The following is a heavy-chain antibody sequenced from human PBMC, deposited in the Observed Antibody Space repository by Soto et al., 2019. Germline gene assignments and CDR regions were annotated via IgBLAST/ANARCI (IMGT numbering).Heavy chain of an antibody. V-gene: IGHV4-34*01. J-gene: IGHJ5*02. CDR1: GGSFSGYY. CDR3: ASYYGDNPPWFDP. CDR2: INHSGST. Sequence: QVQLQQWGAGLLKPSETLSLTCEVYGGSFSGYYWSWIRQPPGKGLEWIGEINHSGSTNYNPSLKSRVTISVDTSKNQFSLKLSSVTAADTAVYYCASYYGDNPPWFDPWGQGTLVTVSS. D-gene: IGHD4-17*01.